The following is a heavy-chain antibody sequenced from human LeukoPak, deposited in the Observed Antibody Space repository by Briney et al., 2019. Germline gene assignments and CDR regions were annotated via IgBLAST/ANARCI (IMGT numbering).Heavy chain of an antibody. Sequence: ASVKVSCKASGYTFTDYYMHWVRQAPGQGFEWMGWINPNDGDTNYAQKFQGRVTMTRDTSISTAHMEVGRLRSDDTAVYYCSRANFLFCSSSACLFDYWGQGTLVTVSS. CDR3: SRANFLFCSSSACLFDY. D-gene: IGHD2-2*01. CDR2: INPNDGDT. J-gene: IGHJ4*02. CDR1: GYTFTDYY. V-gene: IGHV1-2*02.